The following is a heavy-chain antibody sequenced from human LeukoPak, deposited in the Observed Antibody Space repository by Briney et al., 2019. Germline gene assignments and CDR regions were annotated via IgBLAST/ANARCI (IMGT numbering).Heavy chain of an antibody. Sequence: ASVKVSCKASGYTFTSYDINWVRQATGQGLEWMGWMNPNSSNTGYAQKFQGRVTMTRNTSISTAYMELSSLRSEDTAVYYCARGAHYYDSSGYYTAEYFQLWGQGTLVTVSS. CDR3: ARGAHYYDSSGYYTAEYFQL. J-gene: IGHJ1*01. CDR1: GYTFTSYD. D-gene: IGHD3-22*01. CDR2: MNPNSSNT. V-gene: IGHV1-8*01.